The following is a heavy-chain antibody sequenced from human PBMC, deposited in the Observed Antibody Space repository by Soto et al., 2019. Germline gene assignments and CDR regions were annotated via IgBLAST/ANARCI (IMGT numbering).Heavy chain of an antibody. CDR1: GGTFSSYT. CDR2: IIPIHGIA. D-gene: IGHD3-22*01. V-gene: IGHV1-69*04. CDR3: AREYYYDSSGYPPSPTSFDY. Sequence: GASVKVSCKASGGTFSSYTISWVRQAPGQGLEWMGRIIPIHGIANYAQKFQGRVTITADKSTSTAYMELRSLRSDDTAVYYCAREYYYDSSGYPPSPTSFDYWGQGTLVTVSS. J-gene: IGHJ4*02.